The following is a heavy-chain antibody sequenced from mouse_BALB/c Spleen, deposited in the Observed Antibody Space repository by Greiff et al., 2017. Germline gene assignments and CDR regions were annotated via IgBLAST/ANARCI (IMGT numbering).Heavy chain of an antibody. D-gene: IGHD2-1*01. J-gene: IGHJ3*01. CDR1: GFSLTSYG. V-gene: IGHV2-2*02. CDR3: ASYGNYEGWFAY. Sequence: VKVVESGPGLVQPSQSLSITCTVSGFSLTSYGVHWVRQSPGKGLEWLGVIWSGGSTDYNAAFISRLSISKDNSKSQVFFKMNSLQANDTAIYYCASYGNYEGWFAYWGQGTLVTVSA. CDR2: IWSGGST.